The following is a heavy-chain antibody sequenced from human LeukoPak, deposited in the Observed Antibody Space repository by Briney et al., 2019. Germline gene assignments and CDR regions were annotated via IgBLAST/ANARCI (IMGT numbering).Heavy chain of an antibody. J-gene: IGHJ4*02. CDR3: ARVPTFGGVIAYFDY. CDR2: ISSSSSYI. D-gene: IGHD3-16*02. CDR1: GFTFSSYS. Sequence: GGSLRLSCAASGFTFSSYSMNWVRQAPGKGLEWVSSISSSSSYIYYADSVKGRFTISRDNAKNSLYLQMNSLRAEDTAVYYCARVPTFGGVIAYFDYWGQGTLVTVSS. V-gene: IGHV3-21*01.